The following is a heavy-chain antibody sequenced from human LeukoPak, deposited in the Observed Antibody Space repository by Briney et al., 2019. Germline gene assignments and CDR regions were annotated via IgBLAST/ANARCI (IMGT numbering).Heavy chain of an antibody. CDR3: ARDILNRYCSSTSCPYGMDV. D-gene: IGHD2-2*01. Sequence: GGSLRLSCAASGFTFSSYAMHWVRQAPGKWPEWVAVISYDGSNKYYADSVKGRFTISRDNSKNTLYLQMNSLRAEDTAVYYCARDILNRYCSSTSCPYGMDVWGQGTTVTVSS. V-gene: IGHV3-30-3*01. CDR2: ISYDGSNK. J-gene: IGHJ6*02. CDR1: GFTFSSYA.